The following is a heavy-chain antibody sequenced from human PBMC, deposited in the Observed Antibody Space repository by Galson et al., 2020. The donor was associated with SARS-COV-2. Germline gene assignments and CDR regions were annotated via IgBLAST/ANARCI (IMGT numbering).Heavy chain of an antibody. V-gene: IGHV5-51*01. CDR1: GYSFISFW. CDR3: ARLDHPGNGSDL. CDR2: IYPGDSDS. J-gene: IGHJ3*01. D-gene: IGHD3-9*01. Sequence: GESLKISCKASGYSFISFWIGWVRQMPGKGLEWVGIIYPGDSDSRYSPSFQGQITISADKSISTAYLQWSSLKASDTGIYYCARLDHPGNGSDLWGQGTMVTVSS.